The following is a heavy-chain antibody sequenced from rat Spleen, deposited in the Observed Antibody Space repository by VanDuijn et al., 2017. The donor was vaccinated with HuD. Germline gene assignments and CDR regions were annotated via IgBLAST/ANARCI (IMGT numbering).Heavy chain of an antibody. CDR1: GFTFSDYY. CDR2: TTTGGGNT. Sequence: EVQLVESDGGLVQPGRSLKLSCAASGFTFSDYYMAWVRQAPTKGLEWVATTTTGGGNTYYRDSVKGRFTISRDNAKSTLSLQLDSLRSEDTATYYCARRYYGYTYFDYWGQGVMVTVSS. CDR3: ARRYYGYTYFDY. D-gene: IGHD1-9*01. V-gene: IGHV5-25*01. J-gene: IGHJ2*01.